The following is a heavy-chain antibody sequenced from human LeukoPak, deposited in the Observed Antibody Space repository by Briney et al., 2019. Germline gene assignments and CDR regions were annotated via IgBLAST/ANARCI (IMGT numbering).Heavy chain of an antibody. Sequence: GGSLRLSRAASGFTFSSYWMHWVRQAPGKGLVWVSRINTDGSSTSYADSVKGRFTISRDNAKNTLYLQMNSLRAEDTAVYYCARGGVVPAATTGYWGQGTLVTVSS. CDR2: INTDGSST. CDR1: GFTFSSYW. D-gene: IGHD2-2*01. V-gene: IGHV3-74*01. CDR3: ARGGVVPAATTGY. J-gene: IGHJ4*02.